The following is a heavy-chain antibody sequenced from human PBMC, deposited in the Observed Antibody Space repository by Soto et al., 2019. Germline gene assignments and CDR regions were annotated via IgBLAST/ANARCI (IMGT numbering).Heavy chain of an antibody. CDR3: ARAPMSSGWPYNWSAP. Sequence: ASVKVSCKASGYTFTSYAMHWVRQAPGQRLEWMGWINAGNGNTKYSQKFQGRVTITRDTSASTAYMELSSLRSEDTAVYYCARAPMSSGWPYNWSAPWGQGTLVTVSS. CDR1: GYTFTSYA. J-gene: IGHJ5*02. CDR2: INAGNGNT. V-gene: IGHV1-3*01. D-gene: IGHD6-19*01.